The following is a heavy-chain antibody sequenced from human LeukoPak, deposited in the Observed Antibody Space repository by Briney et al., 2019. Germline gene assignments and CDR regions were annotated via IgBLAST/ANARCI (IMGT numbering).Heavy chain of an antibody. CDR3: ARHPRLQADAFDI. V-gene: IGHV4-39*01. CDR1: GGSISSSSYY. Sequence: PSETLSLTCTVSGGSISSSSYYWGWIRQPPGKGLEWIGSIYYSGSTYYNPSLKSRVTISVDTSKNQFSLKLSSVTAADTAVYYYARHPRLQADAFDIWGQGTMVTVSS. CDR2: IYYSGST. J-gene: IGHJ3*02. D-gene: IGHD4-11*01.